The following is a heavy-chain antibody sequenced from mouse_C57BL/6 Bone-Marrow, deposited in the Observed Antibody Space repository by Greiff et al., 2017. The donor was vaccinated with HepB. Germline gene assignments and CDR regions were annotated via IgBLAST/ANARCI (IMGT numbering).Heavy chain of an antibody. Sequence: QVQLKQSGAELARPGASVKLSCKASGYTFTSYGISWVKQRTGQGLEWIGEIYPRSGNTYYNEKFKGKATLTADKSSSTAYMELRSLTSEDSAVYFCAREPYYYGNYFDYWGQGTTLTVSS. CDR1: GYTFTSYG. CDR2: IYPRSGNT. D-gene: IGHD1-1*01. CDR3: AREPYYYGNYFDY. J-gene: IGHJ2*01. V-gene: IGHV1-81*01.